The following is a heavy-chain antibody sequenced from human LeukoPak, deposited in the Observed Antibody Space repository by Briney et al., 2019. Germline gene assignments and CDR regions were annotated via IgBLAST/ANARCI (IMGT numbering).Heavy chain of an antibody. CDR1: GASLSSNHY. J-gene: IGHJ4*02. D-gene: IGHD5-24*01. CDR3: ARYQEEDGYNAKTIDY. CDR2: IHYRINT. V-gene: IGHV4-39*01. Sequence: SETLSLTCSVSGASLSSNHYWGWIRQPPGMGLEWIGTIHYRINTYYNPSLKSRLTISIDTSKNKFSLRLSSVTAADTAVYYCARYQEEDGYNAKTIDYWGQGTLVTVSS.